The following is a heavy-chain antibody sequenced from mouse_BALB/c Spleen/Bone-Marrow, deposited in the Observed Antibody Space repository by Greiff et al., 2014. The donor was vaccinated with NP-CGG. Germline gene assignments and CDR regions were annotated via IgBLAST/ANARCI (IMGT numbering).Heavy chain of an antibody. Sequence: VQLQQSGAELVKPGASVKLSCTASGFNIKDTYMHWVKQRPEQGLEWIGRIDPATGNTKYDPKFQGKATITADTSSNTAYLQLSSRTSEDNAVYYCANMSTDWYFDVWGAGTTVTVSS. J-gene: IGHJ1*01. CDR1: GFNIKDTY. D-gene: IGHD2-4*01. CDR2: IDPATGNT. CDR3: ANMSTDWYFDV. V-gene: IGHV14-3*02.